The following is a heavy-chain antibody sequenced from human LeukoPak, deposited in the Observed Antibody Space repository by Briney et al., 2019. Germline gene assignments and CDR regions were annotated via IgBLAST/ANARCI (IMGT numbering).Heavy chain of an antibody. CDR3: AKDPTLNY. V-gene: IGHV3-30*18. J-gene: IGHJ4*02. D-gene: IGHD3-16*01. CDR1: GFTFSSYG. CDR2: ISYDGSNK. Sequence: GRSLRLSCAASGFTFSSYGMHWVRQAPGKGLEWVAVISYDGSNKYYADSVKGRFTISRDNSKNTQYLQMNSLRAEDTAVYYCAKDPTLNYWGQGTLVTVSS.